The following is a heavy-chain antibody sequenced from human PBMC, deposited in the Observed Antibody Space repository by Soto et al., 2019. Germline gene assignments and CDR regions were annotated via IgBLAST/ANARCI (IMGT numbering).Heavy chain of an antibody. CDR1: VFTFSDYY. CDR3: ARKPYSSSWSDY. CDR2: ISSSGSTI. D-gene: IGHD6-13*01. J-gene: IGHJ4*02. V-gene: IGHV3-11*01. Sequence: GGALRLPFAASVFTFSDYYMSWIRPAPGKGLEWVSYISSSGSTIYYADSVKGRFTISRDNAKNSLYLQMNSLRAEDTAVYYCARKPYSSSWSDYWGQGTLVTVSS.